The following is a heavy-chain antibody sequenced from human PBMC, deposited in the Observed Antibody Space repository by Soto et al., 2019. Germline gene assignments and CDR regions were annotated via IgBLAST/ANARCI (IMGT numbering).Heavy chain of an antibody. CDR3: AKSNIAARPNDFDY. Sequence: SCAASGFTFISYARIWVRQAPGKGLEWVSAISGSGGSTYYADSVKGRFTISRDNSKNTLYLQMNSLRAEDTAVYYCAKSNIAARPNDFDYWGQGTLVTVSS. CDR1: GFTFISYA. J-gene: IGHJ4*02. CDR2: ISGSGGST. D-gene: IGHD6-6*01. V-gene: IGHV3-23*01.